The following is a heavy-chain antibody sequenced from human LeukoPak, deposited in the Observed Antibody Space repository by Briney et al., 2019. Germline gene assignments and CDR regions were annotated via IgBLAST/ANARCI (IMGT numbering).Heavy chain of an antibody. J-gene: IGHJ5*02. Sequence: SETLPLTYAVSGGSLSSSSYYWAWIRQPPGKGLEWIGSIYHDGSTYSNPSLEGRVTISVDTSKNQFSLKLTSVTAADTAMYHCARRAHVGEPAAWGQGTLVTVSS. CDR3: ARRAHVGEPAA. V-gene: IGHV4-39*01. CDR1: GGSLSSSSYY. CDR2: IYHDGST. D-gene: IGHD2-15*01.